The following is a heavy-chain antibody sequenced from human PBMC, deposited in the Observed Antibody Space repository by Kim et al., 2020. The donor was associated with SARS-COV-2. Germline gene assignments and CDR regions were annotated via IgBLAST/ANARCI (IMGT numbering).Heavy chain of an antibody. D-gene: IGHD1-26*01. CDR1: GASVSSGTYY. J-gene: IGHJ4*02. V-gene: IGHV4-61*01. CDR3: ARDSRLVGNTGFEF. CDR2: VFPTGYT. Sequence: SETLSLTCTVSGASVSSGTYYWSWIRQPPGGGLEWIGNVFPTGYTDYNPSLKSRLTISIDTSRNQFSLKVTSVTAADTAHYFCARDSRLVGNTGFEFWGQGTLVTVSS.